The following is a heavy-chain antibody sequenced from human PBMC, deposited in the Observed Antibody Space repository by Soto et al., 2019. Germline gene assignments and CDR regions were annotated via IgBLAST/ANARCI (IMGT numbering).Heavy chain of an antibody. CDR1: GYTFTSYY. D-gene: IGHD5-12*01. J-gene: IGHJ6*02. CDR3: ARGGDGYNWGIYYYYGMDV. V-gene: IGHV1-46*01. CDR2: INPSGGST. Sequence: GASVKVSCKASGYTFTSYYMHWVRQAPGQGLEWMGIINPSGGSTSYAQKFQGRVTMTRDTSTSTVYMELSSLRSEDTAVYYCARGGDGYNWGIYYYYGMDVWGQGTTVTVSS.